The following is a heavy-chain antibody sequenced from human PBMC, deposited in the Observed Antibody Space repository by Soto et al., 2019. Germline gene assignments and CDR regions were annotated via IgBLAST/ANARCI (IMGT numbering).Heavy chain of an antibody. Sequence: ASVKVSCKVSGYTLTELSMHWVRQAPGKGLEWMGGFDPEDGETIYAQKFQGRVTMTEDTSTDTAYMELSSLRSEDTAVYHCATPGTYYYDSSGYPPFDYWGQGTLVTVSS. CDR2: FDPEDGET. J-gene: IGHJ4*02. CDR3: ATPGTYYYDSSGYPPFDY. D-gene: IGHD3-22*01. V-gene: IGHV1-24*01. CDR1: GYTLTELS.